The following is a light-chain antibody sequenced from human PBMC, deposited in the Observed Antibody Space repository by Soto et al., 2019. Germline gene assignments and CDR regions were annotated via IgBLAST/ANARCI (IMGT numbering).Light chain of an antibody. CDR2: AAS. Sequence: MTQSPVTLSVSPGERATLSCRASQSLRSNLAWYLQQPGKAPKLLIYAASSLQTAVPSTFSGSGSGPDCTRTISSLQPEDFATYYCQQSYSTPWTFGQGTKVDIK. V-gene: IGKV1-39*01. CDR3: QQSYSTPWT. J-gene: IGKJ1*01. CDR1: QSLRSN.